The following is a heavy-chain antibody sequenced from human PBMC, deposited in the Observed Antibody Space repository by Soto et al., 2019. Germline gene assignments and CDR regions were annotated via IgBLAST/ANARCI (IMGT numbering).Heavy chain of an antibody. CDR2: ISWNSGSI. Sequence: GGSLRLSCAASGFTFDDYAMHWVRQAPGKGLEWVSGISWNSGSIGYADSVKGRFTISRDNAKNSLYLQMNSLRAEDTALYYCAKAGAIAAPYYYYYMDVWGKGTTVTVS. D-gene: IGHD6-6*01. V-gene: IGHV3-9*01. CDR3: AKAGAIAAPYYYYYMDV. J-gene: IGHJ6*03. CDR1: GFTFDDYA.